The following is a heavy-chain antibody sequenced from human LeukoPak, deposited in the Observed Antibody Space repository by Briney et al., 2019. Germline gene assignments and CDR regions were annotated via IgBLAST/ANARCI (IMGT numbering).Heavy chain of an antibody. Sequence: SETLSLTCTVSGGSISSGGYYWIWIPQHPGKGLEWIGYIYYSGSTYYNPSLKSRVTISVDTSKNQFSLKLSSVTAADTAVYYCARWLQLRDYFDYWGQGTLVTVSS. CDR1: GGSISSGGYY. CDR3: ARWLQLRDYFDY. D-gene: IGHD5-24*01. J-gene: IGHJ4*02. CDR2: IYYSGST. V-gene: IGHV4-31*03.